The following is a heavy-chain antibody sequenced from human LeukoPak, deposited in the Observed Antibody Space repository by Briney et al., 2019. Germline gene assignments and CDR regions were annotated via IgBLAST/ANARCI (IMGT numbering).Heavy chain of an antibody. CDR2: IRYDGSNK. CDR1: GFTLSSYG. CDR3: AIGGSGSTYYYYYYMDV. J-gene: IGHJ6*03. Sequence: GGSLRLSCAASGFTLSSYGMHWVRQAPGKGLEWVAFIRYDGSNKYYADSVKGRFTISRDNSKNTLYLQMNSLRAEDTAVYYCAIGGSGSTYYYYYYMDVWGKGTTVTVSS. V-gene: IGHV3-30*02. D-gene: IGHD3-10*01.